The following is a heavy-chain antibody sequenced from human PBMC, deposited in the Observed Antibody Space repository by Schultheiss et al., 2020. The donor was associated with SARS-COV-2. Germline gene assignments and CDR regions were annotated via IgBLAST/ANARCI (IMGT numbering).Heavy chain of an antibody. J-gene: IGHJ4*02. Sequence: SETLSLTCTVSGGSISSGGYYWSWIRQHPGKGLEWIGYIYYSGSTNYNPSLKSRVTISVDTSKNQFSLKLSSVTAADTAVYYCARGGYSSGWYALFYWGQGTLVTVSS. V-gene: IGHV4-31*03. CDR2: IYYSGST. D-gene: IGHD6-19*01. CDR3: ARGGYSSGWYALFY. CDR1: GGSISSGGYY.